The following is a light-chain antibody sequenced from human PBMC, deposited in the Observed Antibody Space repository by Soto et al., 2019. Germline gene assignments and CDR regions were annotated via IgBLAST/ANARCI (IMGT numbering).Light chain of an antibody. J-gene: IGLJ3*02. V-gene: IGLV2-14*01. CDR3: SSYKRGTPVV. Sequence: QSALTQPASVSGSPGQSITISCTGTNSDVGDYNFVSWYQQHPGKAPKLMIYEVSNRPSGVSNRFSGSKSGNTASLTISGLQTEDEADYYCSSYKRGTPVVLGGGTKVTVL. CDR1: NSDVGDYNF. CDR2: EVS.